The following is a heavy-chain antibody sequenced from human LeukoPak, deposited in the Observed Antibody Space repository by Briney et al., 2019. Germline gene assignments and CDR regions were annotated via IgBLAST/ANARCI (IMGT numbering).Heavy chain of an antibody. CDR2: ISGSGGST. Sequence: PGGSLRLSCAASGFTFSSYAMSWVRQAPGKGLEWVSAISGSGGSTYYADSVKGRFTISRDNSKNTLYLHMNSLRAEDTAVYYCAKDYYDSSGYYYEGEGFDYWGQGTLVTVSS. D-gene: IGHD3-22*01. J-gene: IGHJ4*02. CDR3: AKDYYDSSGYYYEGEGFDY. V-gene: IGHV3-23*01. CDR1: GFTFSSYA.